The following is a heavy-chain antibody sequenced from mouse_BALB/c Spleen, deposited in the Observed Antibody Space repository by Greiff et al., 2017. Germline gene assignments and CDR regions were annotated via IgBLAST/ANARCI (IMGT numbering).Heavy chain of an antibody. CDR2: ISSGGST. J-gene: IGHJ4*01. V-gene: IGHV5-6-5*01. Sequence: EVKLVESGGGLVKPGGSLKLSCAASGFTFSSYAMSWVRQTPEKRLEWVASISSGGSTYYPDSVKGRFTISRDNARNILYLQMSSLRSEDTAMYYCARLYYGNAMDYWGQGTSVTVSS. CDR1: GFTFSSYA. CDR3: ARLYYGNAMDY. D-gene: IGHD2-1*01.